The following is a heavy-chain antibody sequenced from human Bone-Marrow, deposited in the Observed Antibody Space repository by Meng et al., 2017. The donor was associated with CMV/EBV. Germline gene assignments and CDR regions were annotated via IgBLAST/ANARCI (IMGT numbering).Heavy chain of an antibody. CDR3: ATRDLAWSHGDFDY. D-gene: IGHD3/OR15-3a*01. CDR1: GFSVSSKF. CDR2: IYSGGNT. J-gene: IGHJ4*02. V-gene: IGHV3-53*01. Sequence: GESLKISCAASGFSVSSKFMSWVRQAPGKGLEWVSIIYSGGNTYYVDSVRGRFTVYRDISKNTLYLQMDGLGAEDTARYYCATRDLAWSHGDFDYWGQGTLVTVSS.